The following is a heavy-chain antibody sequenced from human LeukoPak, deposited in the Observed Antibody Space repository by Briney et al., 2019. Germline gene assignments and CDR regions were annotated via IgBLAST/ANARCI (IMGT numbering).Heavy chain of an antibody. CDR1: GITLSNYG. CDR3: AKAILTGYYNFFGYYYGMDV. J-gene: IGHJ6*02. V-gene: IGHV3-23*01. CDR2: ISERGGST. D-gene: IGHD3-9*01. Sequence: PGGSLRLSCVVSGITLSNYGMSWVRQAPGKGLEWVSGISERGGSTNYADSVKGRFTISRDNSKNTLYLQMNSLRAEDTAVYYCAKAILTGYYNFFGYYYGMDVWGQGTTVTVSS.